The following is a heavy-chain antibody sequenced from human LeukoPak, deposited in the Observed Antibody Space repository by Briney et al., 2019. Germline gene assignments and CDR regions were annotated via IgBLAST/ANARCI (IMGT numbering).Heavy chain of an antibody. CDR2: ISSSSSYI. CDR3: ARGSRFGVVGRDAFDI. D-gene: IGHD3-3*01. CDR1: GFTFSRYS. V-gene: IGHV3-21*01. Sequence: GGSLRLSCAASGFTFSRYSMNGVRQAPGKGLEWVSSISSSSSYIYYADSVKGRFTISRDNAKNSLYLQMNSLRAEDTAVYYCARGSRFGVVGRDAFDIWGQGTVVTVSS. J-gene: IGHJ3*02.